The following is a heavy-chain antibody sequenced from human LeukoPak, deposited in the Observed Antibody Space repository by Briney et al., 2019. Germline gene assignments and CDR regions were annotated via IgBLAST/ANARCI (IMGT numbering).Heavy chain of an antibody. CDR3: AKDLGVGSAIHNFDY. CDR2: ISWNSGSI. CDR1: GFTFDDYA. V-gene: IGHV3-9*01. Sequence: GGSLRLSCAASGFTFDDYAMHWVRQAPGKGLEWVSGISWNSGSIGYADSVKGRFTISRDNAKNSLYLQMNSLRAEDTALYYCAKDLGVGSAIHNFDYWGQGTLVTVSS. D-gene: IGHD2-2*01. J-gene: IGHJ4*02.